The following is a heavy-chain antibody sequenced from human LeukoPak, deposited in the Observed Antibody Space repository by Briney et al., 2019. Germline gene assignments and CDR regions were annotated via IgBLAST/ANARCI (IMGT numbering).Heavy chain of an antibody. J-gene: IGHJ4*02. D-gene: IGHD6-13*01. CDR1: GCSISSGDYY. CDR2: IYYSGST. Sequence: SQTLSLTCTVSGCSISSGDYYWSWIRQPPGKGLEWIGYIYYSGSTYYNPSLKRRVTISVDTSKNQFSLKLSSVTAADTAVYYCARWYSSSWAFDYWGQGTLVTVSS. CDR3: ARWYSSSWAFDY. V-gene: IGHV4-30-4*01.